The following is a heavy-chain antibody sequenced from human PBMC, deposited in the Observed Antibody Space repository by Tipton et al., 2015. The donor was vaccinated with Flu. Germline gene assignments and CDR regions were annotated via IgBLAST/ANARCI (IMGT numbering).Heavy chain of an antibody. V-gene: IGHV3-23*01. J-gene: IGHJ4*02. CDR3: AKVIPELVAGLDS. CDR1: GFTFSTYA. CDR2: VSGGGAIT. Sequence: GSLRLSCAASGFTFSTYAMSWVRQAPGKGLEWVSAVSGGGAITYFADSVKGRFTISRDNSENILYLQMNSLRADDTAVYSCAKVIPELVAGLDSWGQGTLVTVSS. D-gene: IGHD6-19*01.